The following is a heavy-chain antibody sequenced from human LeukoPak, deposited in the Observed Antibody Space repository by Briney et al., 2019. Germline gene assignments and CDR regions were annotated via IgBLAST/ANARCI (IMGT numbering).Heavy chain of an antibody. J-gene: IGHJ6*03. CDR3: ARLKCSSTSCFYYYYMDV. Sequence: SETLSLTCAVYGGSFSGDYWSWIRQPPGKGLEWIGEINHSGRTNYKPSLKSRVTISVDTSKNQFSLKLNSVTAADTAVYYCARLKCSSTSCFYYYYMDVWGRGTTVTVSS. CDR1: GGSFSGDY. D-gene: IGHD2-2*01. V-gene: IGHV4-34*01. CDR2: INHSGRT.